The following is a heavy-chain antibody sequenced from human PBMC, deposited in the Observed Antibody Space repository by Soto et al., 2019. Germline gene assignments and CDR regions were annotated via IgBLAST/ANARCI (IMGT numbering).Heavy chain of an antibody. J-gene: IGHJ5*02. CDR2: IYHSGST. Sequence: PSETLSLTCAVSGYSISSGYYWGWIRQPPGKGLEWIGSIYHSGSTYYNPSLKSRVTISVDTSKNQFSLKLSSVTAADTAVYYCARDYYDSSGYYGSKYNWLDPWGQGTLVTVSS. CDR3: ARDYYDSSGYYGSKYNWLDP. CDR1: GYSISSGYY. D-gene: IGHD3-22*01. V-gene: IGHV4-38-2*01.